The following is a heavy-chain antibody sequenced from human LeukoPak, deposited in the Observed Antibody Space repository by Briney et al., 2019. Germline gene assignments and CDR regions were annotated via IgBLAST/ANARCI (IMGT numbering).Heavy chain of an antibody. D-gene: IGHD6-13*01. J-gene: IGHJ6*02. V-gene: IGHV4-59*08. CDR2: IYYSGST. CDR3: ARTYSSSWLGGTGMDV. Sequence: PSETLTLTCTVSGGSISSYYWSWIRQPPGKGLEWIGYIYYSGSTNYNPSLKSRVTISVDTSKNRFSLKLSSVTAADTAVYYCARTYSSSWLGGTGMDVWGQGTTVTVSS. CDR1: GGSISSYY.